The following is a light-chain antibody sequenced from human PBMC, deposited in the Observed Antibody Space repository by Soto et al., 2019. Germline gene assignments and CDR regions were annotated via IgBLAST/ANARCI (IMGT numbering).Light chain of an antibody. V-gene: IGKV3-15*01. CDR2: GAS. CDR3: QQYNNWPPKQYT. Sequence: EIVMTQSPATLSVSPGERATLSCRANQSVSSNVAWYQHKPGQAPRLLIYGASTRATGIPARFSASGSGTEFSLTISRLQSEDFAVYYCQQYNNWPPKQYTFGQGTKLEIK. CDR1: QSVSSN. J-gene: IGKJ2*01.